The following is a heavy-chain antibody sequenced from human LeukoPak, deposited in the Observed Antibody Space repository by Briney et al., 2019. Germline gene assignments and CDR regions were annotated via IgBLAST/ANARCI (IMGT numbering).Heavy chain of an antibody. Sequence: GGSLRLSCAASGLTFSSYAMSWVRQAPGKGLEWVSAISGSGGSTYYADSVKGRFTISRDNSKNTLYLQMNSLRAEDTAVYYCAKMQKFLLIAAAGSNWFDPWGQGTLVTVSS. CDR1: GLTFSSYA. CDR2: ISGSGGST. D-gene: IGHD6-13*01. J-gene: IGHJ5*02. CDR3: AKMQKFLLIAAAGSNWFDP. V-gene: IGHV3-23*01.